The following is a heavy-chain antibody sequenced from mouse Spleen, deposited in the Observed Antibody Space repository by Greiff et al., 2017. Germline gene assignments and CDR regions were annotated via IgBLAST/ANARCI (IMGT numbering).Heavy chain of an antibody. CDR1: GYTFTSYW. D-gene: IGHD1-1*01. J-gene: IGHJ2*01. CDR3: ARDYYYCSSLYYFDY. Sequence: QVQLQQPGAELVRPGASVKLSCKASGYTFTSYWMHWVKQRPGRGLEWIGRIDPKSGGTKYNEKFKSKATLTVDKPSSTAYMQLSSLTSEDSAVYYCARDYYYCSSLYYFDYWGQGTTLTVSS. V-gene: IGHV1-72*01. CDR2: IDPKSGGT.